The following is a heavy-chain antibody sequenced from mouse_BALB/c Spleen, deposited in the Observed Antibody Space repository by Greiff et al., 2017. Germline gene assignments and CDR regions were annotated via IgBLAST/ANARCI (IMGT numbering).Heavy chain of an antibody. CDR3: ARHDDYFDY. Sequence: EVMLVESGGGLVKLGGSLKLSCAASGFTFSSYYMSWVRQTPEKRLELVAAINSNGGSTYYPDTVKGRFTISRDNAKNTLYLQMSSLKSEDTALYYCARHDDYFDYWGQGTTLTVSS. V-gene: IGHV5-6-2*01. CDR1: GFTFSSYY. J-gene: IGHJ2*01. D-gene: IGHD2-3*01. CDR2: INSNGGST.